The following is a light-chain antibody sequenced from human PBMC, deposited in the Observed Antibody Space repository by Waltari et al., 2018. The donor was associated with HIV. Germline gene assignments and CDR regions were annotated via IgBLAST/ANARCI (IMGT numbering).Light chain of an antibody. Sequence: EIVMTQSPATLSVSPGERATLSCRASQSVSSNLAWYQQKPGQAPRLLIYGASTRATGIPARFSGSGSGTEFTLTISSLQSEDFAVYYCQQYNNWRAFGQGTKPEIK. J-gene: IGKJ2*01. CDR3: QQYNNWRA. CDR2: GAS. V-gene: IGKV3-15*01. CDR1: QSVSSN.